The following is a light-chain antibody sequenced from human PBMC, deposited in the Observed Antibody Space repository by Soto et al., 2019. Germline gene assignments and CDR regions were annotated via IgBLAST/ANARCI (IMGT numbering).Light chain of an antibody. J-gene: IGKJ1*01. V-gene: IGKV3-20*01. CDR2: AAS. CDR3: QQYGSSLWT. Sequence: EIVLTQSPGTLSLSPGERATLSCRASQSVSSSYLAWYQQKPGQAPRLLIFAASSRATGIPDRFSGSGSGTEFTHTISRLEPEDFALSYCQQYGSSLWTFGQGTKVEIK. CDR1: QSVSSSY.